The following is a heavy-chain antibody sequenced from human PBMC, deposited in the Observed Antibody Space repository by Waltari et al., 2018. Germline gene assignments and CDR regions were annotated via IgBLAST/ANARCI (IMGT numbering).Heavy chain of an antibody. V-gene: IGHV3-48*01. Sequence: EVQLVESGGGLVQPGGSLRLSCAASGFTFSSYSMNWVRQAPGKGLEWVSYISTDSSTIYYADPVKGRFTISRDNAKNSVYLQMNSLRAEDTAVYYCARAPDGMDVWGQGTTVTVSS. J-gene: IGHJ6*02. CDR3: ARAPDGMDV. CDR2: ISTDSSTI. CDR1: GFTFSSYS.